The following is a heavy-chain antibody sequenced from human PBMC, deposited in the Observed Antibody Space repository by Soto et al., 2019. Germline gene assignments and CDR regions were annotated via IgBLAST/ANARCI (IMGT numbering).Heavy chain of an antibody. CDR3: AMWESGDWYLGI. CDR2: INPDGTLK. D-gene: IGHD2-21*02. Sequence: EVQLVESGGGLVQPGGSLRLSCAASGFALSGYWMTWVRQAPGKGLEWVASINPDGTLKYYVDSVKGRFTISRDNADNLLFLQMISLRVEDTAVYYCAMWESGDWYLGIWGQGTLVTVSS. V-gene: IGHV3-7*03. CDR1: GFALSGYW. J-gene: IGHJ4*02.